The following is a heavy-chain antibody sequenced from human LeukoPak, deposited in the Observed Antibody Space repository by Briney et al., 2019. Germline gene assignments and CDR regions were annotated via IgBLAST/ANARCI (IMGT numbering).Heavy chain of an antibody. Sequence: SETLSLTCAVYGGSFSGYYWSWIRQPPGKGLEWLGEINHSGSTNYNTSLKSRVTISVDTSKNQFSLKLSSVTAADTAVYYCARVGGIQLWKNWFWFDPWGQGTLVTVSS. CDR1: GGSFSGYY. D-gene: IGHD5-18*01. V-gene: IGHV4-34*01. CDR3: ARVGGIQLWKNWFWFDP. J-gene: IGHJ5*02. CDR2: INHSGST.